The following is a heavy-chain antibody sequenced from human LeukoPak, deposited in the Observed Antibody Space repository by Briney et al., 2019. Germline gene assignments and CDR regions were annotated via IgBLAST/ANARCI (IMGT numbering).Heavy chain of an antibody. CDR1: GFTFSDYY. CDR2: ISSSSSTI. V-gene: IGHV3-11*04. Sequence: GGSLRLSCASSGFTFSDYYMSWIRKAPGRGLEWVSYISSSSSTIYYADSVKGRFTISRDNAKNSLYPQMNSLRDEDTAVYYCARDGMVRGVIIWDAFDIWGQGTMVTVSS. CDR3: ARDGMVRGVIIWDAFDI. J-gene: IGHJ3*02. D-gene: IGHD3-10*01.